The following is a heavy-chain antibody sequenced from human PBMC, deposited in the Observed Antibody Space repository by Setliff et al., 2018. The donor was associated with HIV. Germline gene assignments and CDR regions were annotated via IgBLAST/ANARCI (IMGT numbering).Heavy chain of an antibody. D-gene: IGHD3-22*01. Sequence: ASVKVSCKASGYTFTSYGISWVRQAPGQGLEWMGWISAYNGNTNYEQSLQGRVRMTTDTSTRTAYMDLRSLRSEETAVFYCARDGGDGSGYYYADYWGQGTLVTVSS. CDR3: ARDGGDGSGYYYADY. CDR1: GYTFTSYG. J-gene: IGHJ4*02. CDR2: ISAYNGNT. V-gene: IGHV1-18*01.